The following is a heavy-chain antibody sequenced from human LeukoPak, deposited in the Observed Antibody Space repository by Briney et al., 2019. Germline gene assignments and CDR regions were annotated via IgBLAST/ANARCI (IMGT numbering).Heavy chain of an antibody. D-gene: IGHD3-22*01. Sequence: SETLSLTCAVSGGSISSSNWWSWVRQPPGKGLEWIGEIYHSGSTNYNPSLKSRVTISVDKSKNQFSLKLSSVTAADTAVYYCVREYYYDTRAGGFFDYWGQGTLVTVSS. V-gene: IGHV4-4*02. CDR1: GGSISSSNW. CDR3: VREYYYDTRAGGFFDY. CDR2: IYHSGST. J-gene: IGHJ4*02.